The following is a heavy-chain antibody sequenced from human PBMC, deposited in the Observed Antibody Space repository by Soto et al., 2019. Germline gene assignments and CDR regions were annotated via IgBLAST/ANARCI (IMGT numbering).Heavy chain of an antibody. CDR1: GDSISTYY. V-gene: IGHV4-59*01. Sequence: PSETLSLTCTVSGDSISTYYWSWIRQPPGKGLEWMGYIYYSGSTNYNPSLKSRVTISVDTSKNHFSLKLSSVTTADTALYFCARGRRQQLPQVPFDVWGQGTMVTVSS. CDR3: ARGRRQQLPQVPFDV. CDR2: IYYSGST. D-gene: IGHD6-13*01. J-gene: IGHJ3*01.